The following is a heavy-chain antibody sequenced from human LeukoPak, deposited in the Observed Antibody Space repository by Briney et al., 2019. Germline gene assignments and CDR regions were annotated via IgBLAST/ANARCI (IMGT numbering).Heavy chain of an antibody. Sequence: ASVKVSCKASGYSFVGYGITWVRQAPGQGLEWMGWFNPENGNTNYAQKVQGRVTMTADTSTSTSYMELRSLRSDDTAVYYCATGGFYDYATARPDWYFDLWGRGTLVTVSS. J-gene: IGHJ2*01. V-gene: IGHV1-18*01. D-gene: IGHD3-16*01. CDR1: GYSFVGYG. CDR3: ATGGFYDYATARPDWYFDL. CDR2: FNPENGNT.